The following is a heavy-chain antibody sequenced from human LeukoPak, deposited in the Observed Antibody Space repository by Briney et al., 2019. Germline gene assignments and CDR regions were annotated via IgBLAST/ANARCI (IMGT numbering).Heavy chain of an antibody. V-gene: IGHV4-59*11. Sequence: SETLSLTCTVSGVSISGHYWTWIRQPAGKGLEWIGYIYYSGSTSYNPSLKSRVTMSLDTSKNQFSLKLSSVTAADTAVYYCARTTGYSSSWHDYWGQGILVTISS. CDR1: GVSISGHY. CDR3: ARTTGYSSSWHDY. CDR2: IYYSGST. D-gene: IGHD6-13*01. J-gene: IGHJ4*02.